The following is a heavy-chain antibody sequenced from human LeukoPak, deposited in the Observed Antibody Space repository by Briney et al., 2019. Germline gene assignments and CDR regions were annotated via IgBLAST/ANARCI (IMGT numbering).Heavy chain of an antibody. Sequence: GGSLRLSCAASGFTFSSHAMTWVRQAPGKGLEWVSGIRGSDGSTYYADSVKGRFTISRDNSKNTLYLQMNSLRLEDTAVYYCASRRDVGASRGSDYWGEGAQVIVSS. D-gene: IGHD1-26*01. CDR1: GFTFSSHA. J-gene: IGHJ4*02. CDR3: ASRRDVGASRGSDY. CDR2: IRGSDGST. V-gene: IGHV3-23*01.